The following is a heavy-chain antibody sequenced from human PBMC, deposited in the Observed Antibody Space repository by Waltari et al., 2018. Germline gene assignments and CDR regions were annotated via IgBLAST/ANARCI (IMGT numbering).Heavy chain of an antibody. CDR2: ISSSSAGT. J-gene: IGHJ4*02. CDR1: GFSFDTHA. V-gene: IGHV3-23*01. Sequence: EVQLLESGGGLVPPGGSLSLSCPASGFSFDTHAMTWVRQAPGQGLKWVSTISSSSAGTYYADSVKGRFTISRDNSKSAFYLQMDGLTVEDTAVYFCARGGFGTTYIFDHWGQGVLVTVSS. CDR3: ARGGFGTTYIFDH. D-gene: IGHD3-10*01.